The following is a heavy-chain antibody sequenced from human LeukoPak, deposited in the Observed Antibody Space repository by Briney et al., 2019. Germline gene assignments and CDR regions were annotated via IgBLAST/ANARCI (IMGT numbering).Heavy chain of an antibody. CDR3: ARGHYSGYDFAIDY. Sequence: GGSLRLSCAASGFTFSSYGMHWVHQAPGKGLEWVAVIWYDGSNKYYADSVKGRFTISRDNSKNTLYLQMNSLRAEDTAVYYCARGHYSGYDFAIDYWGQGTLVTVSS. V-gene: IGHV3-33*01. D-gene: IGHD5-12*01. J-gene: IGHJ4*02. CDR1: GFTFSSYG. CDR2: IWYDGSNK.